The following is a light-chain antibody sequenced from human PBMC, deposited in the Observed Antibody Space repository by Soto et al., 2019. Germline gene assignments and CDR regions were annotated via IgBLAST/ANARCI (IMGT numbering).Light chain of an antibody. CDR3: QHYKTWPLS. CDR1: QTISSW. V-gene: IGKV1-5*03. Sequence: DIQMTQSPSTLSGSVGDRVTITCRASQTISSWLAWYQQKPGKAPKLLIYKASTLKSGVPSRFSGSGSGTEFTLTISSLQPDDFATYYCQHYKTWPLSFGGGTKVDIK. J-gene: IGKJ4*01. CDR2: KAS.